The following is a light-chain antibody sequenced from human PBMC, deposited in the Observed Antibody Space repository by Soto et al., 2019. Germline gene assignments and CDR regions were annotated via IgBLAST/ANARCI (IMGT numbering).Light chain of an antibody. CDR2: GNS. CDR3: QSYDSSLSGYV. Sequence: QSVLTQPPSVSGAPGQRVTISCTGSSSNIGAGYEVHWYQQLPGTAPKLLIYGNSNRASGVPDRFSGSKSGTSASLAITGLQAEDEADYYCQSYDSSLSGYVFGTGTKLTVL. V-gene: IGLV1-40*01. CDR1: SSNIGAGYE. J-gene: IGLJ1*01.